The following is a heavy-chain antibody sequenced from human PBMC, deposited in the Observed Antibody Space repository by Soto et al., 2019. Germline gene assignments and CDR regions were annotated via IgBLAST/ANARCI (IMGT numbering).Heavy chain of an antibody. V-gene: IGHV5-51*01. CDR3: ATHPRGPPGFEY. D-gene: IGHD2-8*02. J-gene: IGHJ4*02. CDR2: IYPGDSDT. CDR1: GYSFTGYW. Sequence: GASVKISCKRSGYSFTGYWTGWVRQMPGKGLEWMGIIYPGDSDTRYSPSFQGQVTISADKSSADKSISTAYLQWSSLKASDTALYYWATHPRGPPGFEYWGPGTLVTVSS.